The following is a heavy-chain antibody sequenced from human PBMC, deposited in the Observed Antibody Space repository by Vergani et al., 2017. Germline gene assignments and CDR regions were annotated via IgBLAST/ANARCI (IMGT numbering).Heavy chain of an antibody. CDR3: ASEDSAVGATAYYYYYYGMDV. CDR2: IKSKTDGGTT. CDR1: GFTFSNAW. J-gene: IGHJ6*02. V-gene: IGHV3-15*01. D-gene: IGHD1-26*01. Sequence: LVESGGGVVQPGGSLRLSCAASGFTFSNAWMSWVRQAPGKGLEWVGRIKSKTDGGTTDYAAPVKGRFTISRDDSKNTLYLQMNSLKTEDTAVYYCASEDSAVGATAYYYYYYGMDVWGQGTTVTVSS.